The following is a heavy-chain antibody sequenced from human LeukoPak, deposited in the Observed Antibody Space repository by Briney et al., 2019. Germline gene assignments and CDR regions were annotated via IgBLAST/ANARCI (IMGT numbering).Heavy chain of an antibody. CDR2: ISGSGGST. CDR1: GFTFSNYA. V-gene: IGHV3-23*01. Sequence: PGGSLRLSCAASGFTFSNYAMSWVRQAPGKGLEWVSVISGSGGSTYYADSVKGRFTISRDNAKNSLYLQMNSLRAEDTAVYYCARDSTYYDFWSGYFGWFDPWGQGTLVTVSS. J-gene: IGHJ5*02. D-gene: IGHD3-3*01. CDR3: ARDSTYYDFWSGYFGWFDP.